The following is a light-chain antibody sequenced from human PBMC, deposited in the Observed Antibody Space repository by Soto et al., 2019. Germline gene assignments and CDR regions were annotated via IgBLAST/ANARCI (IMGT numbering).Light chain of an antibody. J-gene: IGKJ5*01. V-gene: IGKV3-15*01. CDR3: QQYNNWPPIT. CDR2: GAS. CDR1: QSVSSN. Sequence: EIVMTQSPATLSVSPGERATLSCRASQSVSSNLAWYQQKPGQAPRLLIYGASTRATGIPARLSGSGSGTEFSLTSSSLQSEDFEVYYCQQYNNWPPITFGQGTRLEIK.